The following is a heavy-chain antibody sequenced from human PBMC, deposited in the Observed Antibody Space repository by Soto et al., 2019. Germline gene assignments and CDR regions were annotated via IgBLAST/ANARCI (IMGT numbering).Heavy chain of an antibody. Sequence: EVQLLDSGGGLVQPGGSLRLSCAASGFTFSNYAMTWVRQGPGKGLEWVSGISGSGGRSYYADSVKGRFTISRDTSKSTLHLQMNSLRAEDTAVYYCAKAYFVWSSEQPYYFDYWGQGTLVTVSS. CDR1: GFTFSNYA. V-gene: IGHV3-23*01. CDR3: AKAYFVWSSEQPYYFDY. J-gene: IGHJ4*02. D-gene: IGHD3-16*01. CDR2: ISGSGGRS.